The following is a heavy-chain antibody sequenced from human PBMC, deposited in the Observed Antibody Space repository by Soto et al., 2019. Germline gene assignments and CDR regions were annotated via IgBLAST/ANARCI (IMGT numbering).Heavy chain of an antibody. Sequence: QVQLVQSGAEVKKPGSSVKVSCKASGATFSNYAITWVRQDPGQGLEWVARIIPIFGTTNAAQKFQGRVTIPADESTSTAYMALSGLRSDDTAVYFCAKDAGADGYFGNWLDPWGQGTLVSVSS. J-gene: IGHJ5*02. CDR2: IIPIFGTT. V-gene: IGHV1-69*15. D-gene: IGHD5-12*01. CDR1: GATFSNYA. CDR3: AKDAGADGYFGNWLDP.